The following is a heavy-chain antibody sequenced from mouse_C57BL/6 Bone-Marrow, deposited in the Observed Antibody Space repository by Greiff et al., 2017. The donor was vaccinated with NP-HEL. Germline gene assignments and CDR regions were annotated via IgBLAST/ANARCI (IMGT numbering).Heavy chain of an antibody. Sequence: VQLVESGAELVKPGASVKISCKASGYAFSSYWMNWVKQRPGKGLEWIGQIYPGDGDTNYNGKFKGKATLTADKSSSTAYMQLSSLTSEDSAVYFCAREEASYFDYWGQGTTLTVSS. J-gene: IGHJ2*01. CDR3: AREEASYFDY. CDR2: IYPGDGDT. D-gene: IGHD3-2*02. CDR1: GYAFSSYW. V-gene: IGHV1-80*01.